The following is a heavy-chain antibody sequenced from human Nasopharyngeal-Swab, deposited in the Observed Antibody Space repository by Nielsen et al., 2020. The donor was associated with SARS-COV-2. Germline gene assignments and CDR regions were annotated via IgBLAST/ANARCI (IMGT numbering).Heavy chain of an antibody. V-gene: IGHV5-10-1*01. CDR2: IDPSDSYT. J-gene: IGHJ5*02. CDR3: VRQFRGYYDSSGPLSWFDP. D-gene: IGHD3-22*01. Sequence: VRQMPGKGLEWMGRIDPSDSYTNYSPSFQGHVTISADKSISTAYLQWSSLKASDTAMYYCVRQFRGYYDSSGPLSWFDPWGQGTLVTVSS.